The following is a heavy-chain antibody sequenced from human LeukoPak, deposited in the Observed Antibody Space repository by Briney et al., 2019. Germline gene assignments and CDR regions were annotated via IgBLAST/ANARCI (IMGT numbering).Heavy chain of an antibody. J-gene: IGHJ3*02. V-gene: IGHV3-23*01. Sequence: PGGSLRLSCAPSVFTFSSYAVSWVRQARGKGLEGVAVISGGGSGTYYADSVRGRFTISRDNSKNTVYLQMNSLRAEDTAIYYCAKAVGSSGYFSRDAFDIWGQGTMVTVSS. CDR2: ISGGGSGT. CDR3: AKAVGSSGYFSRDAFDI. CDR1: VFTFSSYA. D-gene: IGHD3-22*01.